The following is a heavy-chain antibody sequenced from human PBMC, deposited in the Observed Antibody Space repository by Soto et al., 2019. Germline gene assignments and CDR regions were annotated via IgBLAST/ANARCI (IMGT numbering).Heavy chain of an antibody. Sequence: SETLSLTCTVSGGSINTYYWIWIRQPPGKGLEWIGYIYYSGGTNYNPSLKSRVSISVDTSKNQFSLKLSSVTAADTAVYYCARDRLANWFDPWGQGTLVTVSS. CDR3: ARDRLANWFDP. V-gene: IGHV4-59*01. J-gene: IGHJ5*02. CDR1: GGSINTYY. CDR2: IYYSGGT. D-gene: IGHD3-9*01.